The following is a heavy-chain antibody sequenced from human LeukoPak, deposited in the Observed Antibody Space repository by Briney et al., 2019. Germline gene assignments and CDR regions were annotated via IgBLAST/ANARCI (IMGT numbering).Heavy chain of an antibody. CDR1: GFTFSSYA. V-gene: IGHV3-23*01. D-gene: IGHD3-16*02. Sequence: PGGSLRLSCAASGFTFSSYAMSWVRQAPGKGLEWVSAISGSGGSTYYADSVKGRFTISRDNSKNTLYLQMNSLRAEDTAVYYCAKDSIGIEYYYYGMDVWGQGTTVTVSS. CDR3: AKDSIGIEYYYYGMDV. J-gene: IGHJ6*02. CDR2: ISGSGGST.